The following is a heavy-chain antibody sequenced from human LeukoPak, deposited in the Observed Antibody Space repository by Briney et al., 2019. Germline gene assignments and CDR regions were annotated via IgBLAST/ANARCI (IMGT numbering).Heavy chain of an antibody. V-gene: IGHV3-23*01. J-gene: IGHJ6*02. CDR2: ISGSGGST. CDR3: AKFMIPTPLKDGMDV. D-gene: IGHD3-3*01. CDR1: GFTFSSYA. Sequence: PGGSLRLSCAASGFTFSSYAMSWVRQAPGKGLEWVSAISGSGGSTYYADSVKGRFTISRDNSKNTLYLQMNSLRAEDTAVYYCAKFMIPTPLKDGMDVWGQGTTVTVSS.